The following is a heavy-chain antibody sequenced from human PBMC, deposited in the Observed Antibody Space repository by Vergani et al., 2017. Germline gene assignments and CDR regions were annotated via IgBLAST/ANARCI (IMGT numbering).Heavy chain of an antibody. Sequence: EVMLVQSGAEVKKPGESLKISCKYSESSFISNEIAWVRQMSGKGLQWMGNINPIDSKIAYSPSFQGQAIMSLDKSITTAYLQWRSLKASDTAIYYCTRHVPCGDGACLHFHHWGQGTQVTVSS. CDR3: TRHVPCGDGACLHFHH. CDR2: INPIDSKI. J-gene: IGHJ4*02. V-gene: IGHV5-51*01. D-gene: IGHD2-21*01. CDR1: ESSFISNE.